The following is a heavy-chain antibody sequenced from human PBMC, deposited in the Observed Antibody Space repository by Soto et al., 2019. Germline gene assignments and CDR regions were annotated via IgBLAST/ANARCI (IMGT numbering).Heavy chain of an antibody. CDR3: ARVIYRVLTGYYIGGMDV. D-gene: IGHD3-9*01. J-gene: IGHJ6*02. V-gene: IGHV2-26*01. CDR1: GFSLSNARKG. CDR2: IFSNDEK. Sequence: LGKPAETPPLTLTGPGFSLSNARKGVSWIRQPPGEALEWLAHIFSNDEKSYSTSLKSRLTISKDTSKSQVVLTMTNMDPVDTATYYCARVIYRVLTGYYIGGMDVWGQGTTVTVSS.